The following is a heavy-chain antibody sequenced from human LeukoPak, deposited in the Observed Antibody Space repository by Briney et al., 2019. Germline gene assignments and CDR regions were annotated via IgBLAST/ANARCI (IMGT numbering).Heavy chain of an antibody. J-gene: IGHJ4*02. CDR1: GYTFTSYG. D-gene: IGHD2-15*01. CDR2: ISAYNGNT. V-gene: IGHV1-18*01. Sequence: ASVKVSCKASGYTFTSYGISWVRQAPGQGLEWMGWISAYNGNTNYAQKLQGRVTMTTDTSTSTAYMELRSLRSDDTAVYYCARVPPFRIVVVEAAEPPPDYWGQGTLVTVSS. CDR3: ARVPPFRIVVVEAAEPPPDY.